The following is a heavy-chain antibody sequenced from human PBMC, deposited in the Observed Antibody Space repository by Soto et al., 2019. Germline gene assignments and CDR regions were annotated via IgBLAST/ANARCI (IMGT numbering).Heavy chain of an antibody. D-gene: IGHD6-19*01. CDR2: IYHSGST. CDR1: GGSISSGGYF. V-gene: IGHV4-31*03. CDR3: ASGAVAGFDY. J-gene: IGHJ4*02. Sequence: QVHLQESGPGLVKPSQTLSLTCTVSGGSISSGGYFWSWIRQHPGKGLEWLGYIYHSGSTYYNPSLERGASISVDASKNHFYLKLTSVSAAHRAVYYGASGAVAGFDYWGQGILVTVSS.